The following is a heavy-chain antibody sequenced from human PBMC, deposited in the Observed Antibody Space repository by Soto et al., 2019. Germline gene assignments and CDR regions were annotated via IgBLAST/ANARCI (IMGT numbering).Heavy chain of an antibody. Sequence: QVQLQESGPGLVKPSQTLSLTCTVSGDSFSSGDYKWCWIRQPPGKGLEWIGYTYYSGYTYNNPSLNSRLTMSVDASQDQFSRKLNSVTAADTIVYYCARGGYYVAFVYWGEGTLV. D-gene: IGHD3-10*02. CDR3: ARGGYYVAFVY. CDR1: GDSFSSGDYK. V-gene: IGHV4-30-4*01. J-gene: IGHJ4*02. CDR2: TYYSGYT.